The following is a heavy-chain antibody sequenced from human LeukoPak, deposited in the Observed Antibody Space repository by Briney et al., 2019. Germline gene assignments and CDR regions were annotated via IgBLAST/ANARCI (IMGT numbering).Heavy chain of an antibody. CDR1: GYTFTGYY. CDR2: IIPIFGTA. V-gene: IGHV1-69*13. J-gene: IGHJ5*02. D-gene: IGHD3-9*01. CDR3: ARGEVDYDILTGYYYNWFDP. Sequence: GASVKVSCKASGYTFTGYYMHWVRQAPGQGLEWMGGIIPIFGTANYAQKFQGRVTITADESTSTAYMELSSLRSEDTAVYYCARGEVDYDILTGYYYNWFDPWGQGTLVTVSS.